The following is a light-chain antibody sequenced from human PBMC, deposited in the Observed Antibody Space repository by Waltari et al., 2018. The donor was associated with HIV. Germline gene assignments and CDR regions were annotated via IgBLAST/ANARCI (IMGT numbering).Light chain of an antibody. CDR1: QSISTY. V-gene: IGKV1-39*01. Sequence: DIQMTQSPSSLSASIGDRVTITCRASQSISTYLNWYQQRPGKAPRLLIYAAPSLQSGVPSRFSGSGSGTFFTLTIISLQAEDFATYYCQQSYSSPISDYNSPITFGQGTRLEIK. CDR3: QQSYSSPISDYNSPIT. J-gene: IGKJ5*01. CDR2: AAP.